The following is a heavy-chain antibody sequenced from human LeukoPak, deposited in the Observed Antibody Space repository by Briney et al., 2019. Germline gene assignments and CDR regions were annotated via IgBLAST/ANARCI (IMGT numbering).Heavy chain of an antibody. Sequence: GGSLRLSCSASGFTISIYAMHWVRQAPGKGLEDVAAVDSSGISTYYTDSVKGRFTISRDSSKNTLYLQMSSLRPEDTAVYYCLTRDSSGLWGQGTLVTVSS. V-gene: IGHV3-64D*06. J-gene: IGHJ4*01. CDR3: LTRDSSGL. CDR1: GFTISIYA. D-gene: IGHD6-19*01. CDR2: VDSSGIST.